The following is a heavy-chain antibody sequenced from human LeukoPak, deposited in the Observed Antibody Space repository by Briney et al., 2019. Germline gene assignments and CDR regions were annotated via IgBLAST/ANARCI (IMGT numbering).Heavy chain of an antibody. J-gene: IGHJ4*02. Sequence: GGSLRLSCAASGFPLSRSTMHWVHQAPGKGLESVSAISSDGDSTYYAKSVKGRFTISRDSSKNTLYLQMDSLRPEDMAVYYCAREGTPGTFDYWGQGTLVTVSS. CDR1: GFPLSRST. V-gene: IGHV3-64*01. D-gene: IGHD6-13*01. CDR3: AREGTPGTFDY. CDR2: ISSDGDST.